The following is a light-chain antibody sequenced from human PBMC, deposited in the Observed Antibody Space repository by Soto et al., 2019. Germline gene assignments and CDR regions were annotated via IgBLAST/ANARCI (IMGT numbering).Light chain of an antibody. V-gene: IGKV1-27*01. J-gene: IGKJ2*01. CDR1: QGIGTY. CDR3: QKYNSAPYT. Sequence: DIPMTQSPSSLSASVGDRVTITCRAGQGIGTYLAWYQQKPGKVPKLLISAASTLQSGVPSRFSGSGSGTDFTLTISSLQPEDVATYYCQKYNSAPYTFGQGTKLEIK. CDR2: AAS.